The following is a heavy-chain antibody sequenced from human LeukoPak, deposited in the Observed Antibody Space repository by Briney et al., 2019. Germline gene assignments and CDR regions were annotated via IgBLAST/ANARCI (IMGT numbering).Heavy chain of an antibody. CDR2: ISCNSGSI. V-gene: IGHV3-9*01. Sequence: GRSLRLSCAASGFTFDDYAMHWVRQAPGKGLEWVSGISCNSGSIGYADSVKGRFTISRDNAKNSLYLQMNSLRAEDTALYYCARGSGGDYRDYYYYGMDVWGQGTTVTVSS. D-gene: IGHD4-17*01. CDR3: ARGSGGDYRDYYYYGMDV. J-gene: IGHJ6*02. CDR1: GFTFDDYA.